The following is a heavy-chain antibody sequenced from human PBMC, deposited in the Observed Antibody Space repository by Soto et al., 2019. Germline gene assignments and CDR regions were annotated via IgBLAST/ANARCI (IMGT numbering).Heavy chain of an antibody. D-gene: IGHD6-13*01. Sequence: AAVKVSCKASGYTFTGYYMHWVRQAPGQGXEWMGWINPNSGGTNYAQKFQGWVTMTRDTSISAAYMELSRLRSDDTAVYYCARASIAAAGPYYYYYGMDVWGQGTTVTVSS. CDR1: GYTFTGYY. V-gene: IGHV1-2*04. J-gene: IGHJ6*02. CDR3: ARASIAAAGPYYYYYGMDV. CDR2: INPNSGGT.